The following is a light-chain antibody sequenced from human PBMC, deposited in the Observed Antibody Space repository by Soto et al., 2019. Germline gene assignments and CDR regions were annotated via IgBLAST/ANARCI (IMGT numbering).Light chain of an antibody. CDR1: QTVNSR. CDR2: GAS. V-gene: IGKV3-20*01. Sequence: ENVLTQSPGTLSLSPGERATLSCRASQTVNSRLAWYQHKPGQAPRLLMYGASNRATGIPDRFSGSGSETDFTLTISRLEPEDFAVYYCQQYGTTRITFGQGTRLEIK. J-gene: IGKJ5*01. CDR3: QQYGTTRIT.